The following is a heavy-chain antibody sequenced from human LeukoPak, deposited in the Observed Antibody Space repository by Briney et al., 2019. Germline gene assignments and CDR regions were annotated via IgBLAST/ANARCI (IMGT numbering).Heavy chain of an antibody. CDR2: IYHSGST. J-gene: IGHJ6*03. D-gene: IGHD3-10*01. Sequence: SETLSLTCNVSGYSISSGYYWGWNRQPPGKGLEWIGSIYHSGSTYYNPSLKSRVTISVDTSKNQFFLKLSSVTAADTAVYYCARAGLLWFGEFSAMDVWGKGTTVTVSS. CDR3: ARAGLLWFGEFSAMDV. CDR1: GYSISSGYY. V-gene: IGHV4-38-2*02.